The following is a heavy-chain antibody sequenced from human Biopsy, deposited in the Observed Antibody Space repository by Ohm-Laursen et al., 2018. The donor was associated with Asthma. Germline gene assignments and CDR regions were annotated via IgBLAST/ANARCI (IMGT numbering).Heavy chain of an antibody. Sequence: SDTLSLTCTVSGGSVSSGSYYWSWIRQPPGKGLEWIGYIYYSGSTYYNPSLKSRVSISLDTSKNQFSLSLTSVTAADTAVYYCARTTYGDDGFDPWGQGTLVTVSS. CDR1: GGSVSSGSYY. CDR3: ARTTYGDDGFDP. V-gene: IGHV4-61*01. J-gene: IGHJ5*02. CDR2: IYYSGST. D-gene: IGHD4-17*01.